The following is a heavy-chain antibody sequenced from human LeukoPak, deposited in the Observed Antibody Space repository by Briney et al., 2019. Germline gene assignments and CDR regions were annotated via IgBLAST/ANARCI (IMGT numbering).Heavy chain of an antibody. CDR1: GFTFNSYS. Sequence: GGSLRLSCAASGFTFNSYSMNWVRQAPGKGLEWVSSISSSSSYIYFAGSVKGRFTISRDNAKNSLSLQMNSLSAEDTAVYYCARDRIVGATFDYWGQGTLVTVSS. CDR2: ISSSSSYI. CDR3: ARDRIVGATFDY. D-gene: IGHD1-26*01. V-gene: IGHV3-21*01. J-gene: IGHJ4*02.